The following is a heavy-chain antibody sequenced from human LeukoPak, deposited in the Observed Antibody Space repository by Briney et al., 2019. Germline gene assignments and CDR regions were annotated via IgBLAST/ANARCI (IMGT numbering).Heavy chain of an antibody. CDR3: ASAWPTPFDY. J-gene: IGHJ4*02. CDR1: GGSISSSSYY. D-gene: IGHD2-15*01. Sequence: SETLSLTCTVSGGSISSSSYYWGWLRQPPGTGLEWPGRIYYRGSTYYNPPCKSRVTISVDTSKNQSSLKLSSVTAADTAVYYCASAWPTPFDYWGQGTLVTVSS. V-gene: IGHV4-39*01. CDR2: IYYRGST.